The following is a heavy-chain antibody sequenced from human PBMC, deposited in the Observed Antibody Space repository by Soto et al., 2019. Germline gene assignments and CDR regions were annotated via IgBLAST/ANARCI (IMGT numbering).Heavy chain of an antibody. CDR2: SFPKSGGT. V-gene: IGHV1-2*02. CDR3: AREGMFHYETADYYPSNYGLDV. Sequence: QELLMQSGADMKKPGASVKVSCKSSGFSFTNYYLHWVRQAPGQGPEWMGWSFPKSGGTRSAQRFRDRLTLTTDTSITTAYLELTSLSPDDTAIYFCAREGMFHYETADYYPSNYGLDVWGQGTTVTVPS. J-gene: IGHJ6*02. D-gene: IGHD3-9*01. CDR1: GFSFTNYY.